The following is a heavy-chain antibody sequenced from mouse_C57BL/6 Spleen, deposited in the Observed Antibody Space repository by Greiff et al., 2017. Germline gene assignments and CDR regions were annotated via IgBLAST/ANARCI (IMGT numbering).Heavy chain of an antibody. CDR3: AREGVGDYFDY. D-gene: IGHD1-1*02. V-gene: IGHV5-16*01. CDR1: GFTFSDYY. J-gene: IGHJ2*01. Sequence: DVKLVESEGGLVQPGSSMKLSCTASGFTFSDYYMAWVRQVPEKGLEWVANINYDGSSTYYLDSLKSRFIISRDNAKYILYLQMSSLKSEDTATYYCAREGVGDYFDYWGQGTTLTVSA. CDR2: INYDGSST.